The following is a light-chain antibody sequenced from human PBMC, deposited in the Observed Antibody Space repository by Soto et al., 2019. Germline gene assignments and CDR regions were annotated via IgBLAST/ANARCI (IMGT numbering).Light chain of an antibody. CDR3: SSYTSSSTPV. J-gene: IGLJ3*02. CDR2: EVS. CDR1: SSDVGGYNY. V-gene: IGLV2-14*01. Sequence: QSVLTQRASVSGSPGQSITISCTGTSSDVGGYNYVSWYQQHPGKAPKVMIYEVSNRPSGVSNRFSGSKSGNTASLTISGLQAEDDADYYCSSYTSSSTPVFGGGTKLTVL.